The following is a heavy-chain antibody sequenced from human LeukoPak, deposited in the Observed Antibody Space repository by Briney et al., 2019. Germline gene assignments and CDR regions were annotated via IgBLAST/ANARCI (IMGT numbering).Heavy chain of an antibody. V-gene: IGHV4-4*07. Sequence: SETLSLTSTVSGGSISSYYRSWIRQPAGKGLEWIGRIYTSGSTNYNPSLKSRVTMSVDTSKNQFSLKLSSVTAADTAVYYCAREYNEYPENWFDPWGQGTLVTVSS. CDR2: IYTSGST. CDR1: GGSISSYY. J-gene: IGHJ5*02. CDR3: AREYNEYPENWFDP. D-gene: IGHD1-1*01.